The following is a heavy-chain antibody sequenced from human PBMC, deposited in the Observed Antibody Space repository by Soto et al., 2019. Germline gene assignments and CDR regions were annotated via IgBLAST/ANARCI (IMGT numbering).Heavy chain of an antibody. Sequence: GGSLRLSCQTSGFTFTTYGFHWVRQAPGKGLEWVALISSTGHRANYVESVKGRFTVSRDNSENTVYLQMNSLRGEDTAVYYCARDRDTNSRFSWLDPWGQGTRVTVSS. CDR1: GFTFTTYG. J-gene: IGHJ5*02. V-gene: IGHV3-33*01. CDR2: ISSTGHRA. CDR3: ARDRDTNSRFSWLDP. D-gene: IGHD5-18*01.